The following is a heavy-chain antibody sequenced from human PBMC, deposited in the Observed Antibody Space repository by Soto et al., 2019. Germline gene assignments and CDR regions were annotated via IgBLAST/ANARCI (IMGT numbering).Heavy chain of an antibody. D-gene: IGHD6-13*01. CDR3: AKDGAIAAADYFFDY. CDR1: GFTFSNHA. V-gene: IGHV3-30*18. J-gene: IGHJ4*02. CDR2: IASEGKDK. Sequence: QVQLVESGGGVVQPGRSLKLSCAASGFTFSNHAIHWVRQAPGKGLEWVAVIASEGKDKRYADSVKGRFTISRDNSKNPVYLQRNSLRGEDTAVYYCAKDGAIAAADYFFDYWGQGSLVTVSS.